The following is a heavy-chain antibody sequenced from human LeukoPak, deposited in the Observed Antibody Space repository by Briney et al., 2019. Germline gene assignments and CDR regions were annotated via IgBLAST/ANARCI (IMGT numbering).Heavy chain of an antibody. CDR3: ARDRGGWYANWYFDL. D-gene: IGHD6-19*01. CDR1: GYIFTSYG. Sequence: ASVKVSCKASGYIFTSYGISWVRQAPGQGLEWMGWISAYSGNTNYAQILQGRVTMTTDTSTNTAYMELRSLRSDDTAVYYRARDRGGWYANWYFDLWGRGTLVTVSS. CDR2: ISAYSGNT. J-gene: IGHJ2*01. V-gene: IGHV1-18*01.